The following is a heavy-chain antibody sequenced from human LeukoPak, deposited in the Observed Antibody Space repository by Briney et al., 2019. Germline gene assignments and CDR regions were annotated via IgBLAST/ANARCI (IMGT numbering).Heavy chain of an antibody. V-gene: IGHV3-30*02. D-gene: IGHD4-17*01. CDR1: GFTFSSYG. CDR2: IRYDGSDK. Sequence: PGGSLRLSCAASGFTFSSYGIHWVRQAPGKGLEWVAFIRYDGSDKYYADSVKGRFTISRDNSKNTLYLQMNSLRAEDTAVYYCAKDLTTVTTQGDYWGQGTLVTVSS. J-gene: IGHJ4*02. CDR3: AKDLTTVTTQGDY.